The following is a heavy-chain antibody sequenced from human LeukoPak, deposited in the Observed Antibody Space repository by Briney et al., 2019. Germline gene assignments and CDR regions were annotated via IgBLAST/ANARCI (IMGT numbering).Heavy chain of an antibody. V-gene: IGHV3-30*03. CDR2: ISFDGSNE. J-gene: IGHJ4*02. CDR3: ASQIAAAGTYLTPHY. CDR1: GFTFTSHG. Sequence: GGSLRLSCAASGFTFTSHGMHWVRQAPGKGLEWVAFISFDGSNENYADSVKGRFTISRDNSKNTLYLQMNSLRAEDTAVYYCASQIAAAGTYLTPHYWGQGTLVTVST. D-gene: IGHD6-13*01.